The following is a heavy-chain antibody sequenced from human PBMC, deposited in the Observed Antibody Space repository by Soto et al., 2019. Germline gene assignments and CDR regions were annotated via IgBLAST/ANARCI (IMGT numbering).Heavy chain of an antibody. J-gene: IGHJ6*02. Sequence: QVQLVQSGAEVKKPGASVKVSCKASGYTFTSYGISWVRQAPGQGLEWMGWISAYNGNTNYAQKLQGRVTMTTDTSTSTAYMELRSLRSDDTAVYYCARTSVLRFVEWLWEDYYGMDVWGQGTTVTVSS. D-gene: IGHD3-3*01. V-gene: IGHV1-18*01. CDR1: GYTFTSYG. CDR3: ARTSVLRFVEWLWEDYYGMDV. CDR2: ISAYNGNT.